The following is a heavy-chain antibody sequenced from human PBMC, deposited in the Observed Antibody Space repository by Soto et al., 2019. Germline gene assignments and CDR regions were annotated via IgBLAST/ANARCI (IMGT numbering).Heavy chain of an antibody. CDR1: GGSFGVHS. V-gene: IGHV4-34*01. D-gene: IGHD3-22*01. CDR2: INHSGRV. CDR3: STRAYDTNGYYRFDP. Sequence: PSETQSLTCSVYGGSFGVHSWTWIRQSPGKGLEWIGDINHSGRVNYSPSLKSRVTISLDTSKNQFSLTLSAVTAADTAMYYCSTRAYDTNGYYRFDPWGQGTLVTVSS. J-gene: IGHJ5*01.